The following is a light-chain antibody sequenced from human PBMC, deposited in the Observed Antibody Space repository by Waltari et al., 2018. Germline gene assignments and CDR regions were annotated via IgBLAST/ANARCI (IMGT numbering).Light chain of an antibody. CDR3: QSYDSRIV. V-gene: IGLV6-57*04. Sequence: FVLTQPHSVSEYPGQSVTISCTRSSGSIATSFVQWYQKRPGRAPTTVIYEDNQRPSGVPVLFPGSIDTSSNSASPTISGLRSDDEADYYCQSYDSRIVFGGGTKLTVL. CDR2: EDN. CDR1: SGSIATSF. J-gene: IGLJ2*01.